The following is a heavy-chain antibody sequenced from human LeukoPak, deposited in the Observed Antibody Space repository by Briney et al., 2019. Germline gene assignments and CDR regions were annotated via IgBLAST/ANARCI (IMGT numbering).Heavy chain of an antibody. CDR1: GYTFTSYG. D-gene: IGHD3-3*01. CDR2: MNPNSGNT. V-gene: IGHV1-8*02. Sequence: GASVKVSCKASGYTFTSYGINWVRQATGQGLEWMGWMNPNSGNTGYAQKFQGRVTMTRNTSISTAYMELSSLRSEDTAVYYCARGGPFFWSGYPSFLDYWGQGTLVTVSS. J-gene: IGHJ4*02. CDR3: ARGGPFFWSGYPSFLDY.